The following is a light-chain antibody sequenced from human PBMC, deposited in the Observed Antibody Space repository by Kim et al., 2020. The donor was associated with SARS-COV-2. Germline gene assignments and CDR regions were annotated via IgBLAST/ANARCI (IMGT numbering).Light chain of an antibody. CDR2: GVS. CDR3: QQYNNWPGA. J-gene: IGKJ2*01. CDR1: QSVTSN. Sequence: SVSPGERATLSCRASQSVTSNLAWYQQKPGQAPRLLIYGVSTRATGIPARFSGSGSGTEFTLTISSLQSEDFAVYYCQQYNNWPGAFGQGTKLEI. V-gene: IGKV3-15*01.